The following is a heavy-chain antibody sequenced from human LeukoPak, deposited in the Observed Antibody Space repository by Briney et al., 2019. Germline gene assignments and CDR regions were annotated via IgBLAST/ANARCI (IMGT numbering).Heavy chain of an antibody. Sequence: GGSLRLSCAASGFTFSSYSMNWVRQAPGKGLEWVSSISSSSSYIYYADSVKGRFTISRDNAKNSLYLQMNSLRAEDTAVYYCAREPPAPFFGVVYYYHYMDVWGKGTTVTVSS. CDR3: AREPPAPFFGVVYYYHYMDV. V-gene: IGHV3-21*01. D-gene: IGHD3-3*01. J-gene: IGHJ6*03. CDR1: GFTFSSYS. CDR2: ISSSSSYI.